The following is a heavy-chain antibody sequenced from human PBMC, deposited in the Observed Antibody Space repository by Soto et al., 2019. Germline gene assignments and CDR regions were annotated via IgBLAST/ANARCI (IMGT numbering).Heavy chain of an antibody. V-gene: IGHV1-69*13. D-gene: IGHD4-17*01. CDR1: GGTFGSYA. J-gene: IGHJ6*02. CDR2: IITVSGTE. CDR3: AREGLVLVPTTVNSDYYYYAMDV. Sequence: SVKVSCKASGGTFGSYAVTWVRQVPGPGLEWMGRIITVSGTENYAQKFQGRVTITADESTSTVYMELRTLRPEDTAVYYCAREGLVLVPTTVNSDYYYYAMDVWGQGTTVTVSS.